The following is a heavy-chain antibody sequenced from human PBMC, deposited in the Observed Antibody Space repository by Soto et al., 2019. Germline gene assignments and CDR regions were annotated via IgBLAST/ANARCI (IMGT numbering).Heavy chain of an antibody. CDR2: IVVGSGNT. CDR3: AADNADYGYEIPNHYYYYGMDV. CDR1: GFTFTSSA. D-gene: IGHD4-17*01. Sequence: AVKVSCKASGFTFTSSAVKWVRQARGQRLEWIGWIVVGSGNTNYAQKFQERVTITRDMSTSTAYMELSSLRSEDTAVYYCAADNADYGYEIPNHYYYYGMDVWGQGTTVTVSS. J-gene: IGHJ6*02. V-gene: IGHV1-58*01.